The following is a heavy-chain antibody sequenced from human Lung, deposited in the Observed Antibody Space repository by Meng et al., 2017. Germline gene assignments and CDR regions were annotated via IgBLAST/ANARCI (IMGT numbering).Heavy chain of an antibody. D-gene: IGHD3-16*01. V-gene: IGHV3-30*01. CDR2: LSSDGSNE. Sequence: GESLKISCAASGFNFRNYAMHWRRQAPGKGLEWVTDLSSDGSNEHYANSVRGRFTISRDKAKNTLYLQMNSLRTEDTAVYYCVRDWGGLAMFDYWGQGTLVTVSS. CDR1: GFNFRNYA. J-gene: IGHJ4*02. CDR3: VRDWGGLAMFDY.